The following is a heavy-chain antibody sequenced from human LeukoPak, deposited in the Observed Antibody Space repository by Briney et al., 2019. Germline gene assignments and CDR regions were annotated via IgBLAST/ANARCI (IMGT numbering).Heavy chain of an antibody. CDR3: AREVYYDSSGYPGYFQH. D-gene: IGHD3-22*01. CDR1: GGTFSSYA. Sequence: GSSVKVSCKASGGTFSSYAISWVRQAPGQGLEWMGGIIPIFGTANYAQKFQGRVTITADESTSTAYMELSSLRSEDTAVYYCAREVYYDSSGYPGYFQHWGQGTLVTVSS. J-gene: IGHJ1*01. V-gene: IGHV1-69*01. CDR2: IIPIFGTA.